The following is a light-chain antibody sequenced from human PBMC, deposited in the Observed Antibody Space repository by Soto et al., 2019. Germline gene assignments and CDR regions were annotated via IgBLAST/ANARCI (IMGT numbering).Light chain of an antibody. CDR1: TSDIAGYNY. V-gene: IGLV2-14*01. CDR3: SSYTSSNSLV. CDR2: EVT. J-gene: IGLJ1*01. Sequence: QSVLAQPASVSGSPGQSITISCTGTTSDIAGYNYVSWYQQHPGKAPKLLIYEVTSRASGVSHRFSGSKSGNTASLTISGLQAEDEADYYCSSYTSSNSLVFGTGTKVTVL.